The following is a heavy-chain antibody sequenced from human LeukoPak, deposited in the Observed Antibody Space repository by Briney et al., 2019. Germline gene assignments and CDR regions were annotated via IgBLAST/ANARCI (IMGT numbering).Heavy chain of an antibody. Sequence: GGSLRLSCAASGFTFSSYAMSWVRQAPGKGLEWVSASSGSGGSTYYADSVKGRFTISRDSSKNTLYLQMNSLRAEDTAVYYCAREKGGPFDYWGQGTLVTVSS. CDR2: SSGSGGST. V-gene: IGHV3-23*01. CDR1: GFTFSSYA. J-gene: IGHJ4*02. D-gene: IGHD3-16*01. CDR3: AREKGGPFDY.